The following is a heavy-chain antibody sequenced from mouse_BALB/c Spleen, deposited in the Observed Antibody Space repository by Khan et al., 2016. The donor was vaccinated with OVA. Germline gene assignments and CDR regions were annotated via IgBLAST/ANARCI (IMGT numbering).Heavy chain of an antibody. Sequence: QVQLKQSGPELARPAASVKMSCKASGYTFTSYSMHWVKQRPGQGLVWIGYINPSSGYTKYNPKFKDKVTLTADTSSSTAYMQLSSLTSEDSAVCYCARTQERWGKGNTLTVSS. CDR2: INPSSGYT. V-gene: IGHV1-4*01. CDR1: GYTFTSYS. J-gene: IGHJ2*01. CDR3: ARTQER.